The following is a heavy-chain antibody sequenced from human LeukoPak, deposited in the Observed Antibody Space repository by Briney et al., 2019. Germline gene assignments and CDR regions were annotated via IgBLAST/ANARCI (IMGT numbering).Heavy chain of an antibody. CDR2: IYNRGST. Sequence: SETLSLTCTVSNGSISSYYWSWIRQPPGKGLEWIGYIYNRGSTNYNPSLKSRVTISVDTSKNQFSLKLNSVTAADTAVYYCARAQYSSSWSFFDSWGQGTLVTVSS. CDR3: ARAQYSSSWSFFDS. D-gene: IGHD6-13*01. CDR1: NGSISSYY. V-gene: IGHV4-59*01. J-gene: IGHJ4*02.